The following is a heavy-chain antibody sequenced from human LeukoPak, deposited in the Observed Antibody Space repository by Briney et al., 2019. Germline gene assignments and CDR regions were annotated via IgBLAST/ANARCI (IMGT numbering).Heavy chain of an antibody. CDR2: IKGDGSYK. Sequence: PGGSLRLSCAASGFTFSNYWMSWVRQAPGKGLEWVANIKGDGSYKYYVDSVKGRFTISRDNAKSSLYLQMNTLRAADTAVYYCATSSDSSGNDWGQGTLVTVSS. J-gene: IGHJ4*02. CDR1: GFTFSNYW. CDR3: ATSSDSSGND. D-gene: IGHD3-22*01. V-gene: IGHV3-7*05.